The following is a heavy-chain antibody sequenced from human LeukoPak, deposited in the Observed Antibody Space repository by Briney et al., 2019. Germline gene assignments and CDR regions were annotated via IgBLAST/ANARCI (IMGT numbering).Heavy chain of an antibody. CDR1: TFIFSSYG. V-gene: IGHV3-30*02. Sequence: GGSLRLSCAASTFIFSSYGMHWVRQAPGKGLEWVAFIRYDGSNKYYADSVKGRFTISRDNSKNTLYLQMNSLRAEDTAVYYCAQEGEYYYYYMDVWGKGTTVTISS. CDR3: AQEGEYYYYYMDV. J-gene: IGHJ6*03. D-gene: IGHD1-26*01. CDR2: IRYDGSNK.